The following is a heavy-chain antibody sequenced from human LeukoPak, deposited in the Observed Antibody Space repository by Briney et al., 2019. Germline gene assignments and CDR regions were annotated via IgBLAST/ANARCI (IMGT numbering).Heavy chain of an antibody. V-gene: IGHV1-8*01. J-gene: IGHJ4*02. CDR2: MNPNSGNT. D-gene: IGHD3-22*01. CDR1: GYTFTSYD. CDR3: AREWDDSSGYYRGTLDY. Sequence: ASVKVSCKASGYTFTSYDINWVRQATGQGLEWMGWMNPNSGNTGYAQKFQGRVTMTRNTSISTAYMELSSLRSEDTAVYYCAREWDDSSGYYRGTLDYWGQGTLVTVSS.